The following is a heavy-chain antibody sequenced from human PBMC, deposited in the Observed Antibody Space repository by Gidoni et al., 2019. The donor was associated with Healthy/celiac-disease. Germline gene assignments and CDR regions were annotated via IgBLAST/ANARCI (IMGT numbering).Heavy chain of an antibody. Sequence: QVQLQQWGAGLLNPSEPLSLTCAVYGGSFSGYDWSWIRQRPGKWLELIGDINHSGSTNDTPSLKSRVTISVDMSKNQFSLKLSSVTASDTAVYYCERAKFRSNYYGMDVWGQGTTVTVSS. J-gene: IGHJ6*02. V-gene: IGHV4-34*01. CDR2: INHSGST. CDR3: ERAKFRSNYYGMDV. CDR1: GGSFSGYD.